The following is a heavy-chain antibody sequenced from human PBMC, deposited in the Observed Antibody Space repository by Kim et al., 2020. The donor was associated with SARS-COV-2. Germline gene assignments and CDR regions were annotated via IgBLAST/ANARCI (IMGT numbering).Heavy chain of an antibody. D-gene: IGHD3-3*01. CDR3: TRVHSIFGSGMDV. J-gene: IGHJ6*02. V-gene: IGHV3-49*02. Sequence: YAASVKGRFTISRDDSKSIAYLQRNSLKTEDTAVYYCTRVHSIFGSGMDVWGQGTTVTVSS.